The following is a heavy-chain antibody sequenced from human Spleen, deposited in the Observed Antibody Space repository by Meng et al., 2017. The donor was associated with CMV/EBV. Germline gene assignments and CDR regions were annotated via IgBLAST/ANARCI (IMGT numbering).Heavy chain of an antibody. J-gene: IGHJ4*02. CDR2: IYHSGST. CDR1: GGSISSSNW. CDR3: ARDGVTGAPGDY. Sequence: CPVSGGSISSSNWWSGVRQPPGKGLEWIGEIYHSGSTNYNPSLKSRVTISVDKSKKQFSLKLSSVTAADTAVYYCARDGVTGAPGDYWGQGTLVTVSS. D-gene: IGHD7-27*01. V-gene: IGHV4-4*02.